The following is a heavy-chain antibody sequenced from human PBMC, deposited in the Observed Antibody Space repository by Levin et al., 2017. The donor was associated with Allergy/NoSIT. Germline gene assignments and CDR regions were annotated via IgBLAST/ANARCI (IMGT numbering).Heavy chain of an antibody. D-gene: IGHD3-3*01. J-gene: IGHJ4*02. CDR3: ARDTYDYWTGYCGS. CDR1: GFTFSGSA. Sequence: PGGSLRLSCAASGFTFSGSAMHWVRQASGKGLEWLGRIRTKDNTYTTEYAASVKGRFTISRDDSKNTAYLLMNSLKAEDTAVYYCARDTYDYWTGYCGSWGQGSLVTVSS. V-gene: IGHV3-73*01. CDR2: IRTKDNTYTT.